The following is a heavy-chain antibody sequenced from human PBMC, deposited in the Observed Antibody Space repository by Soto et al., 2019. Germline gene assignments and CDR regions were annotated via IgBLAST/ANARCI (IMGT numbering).Heavy chain of an antibody. D-gene: IGHD6-13*01. Sequence: SVKVSCRAFGGTFSRNAISWVRQAPGQVLEWMEGIIPFFHAPNYAQKFQGRVTITADESTSIVFMEMSSLRFEDTAVYYCARSRAAAPPRVGMDVWGQGTTVTVSS. CDR1: GGTFSRNA. CDR2: IIPFFHAP. J-gene: IGHJ6*02. CDR3: ARSRAAAPPRVGMDV. V-gene: IGHV1-69*13.